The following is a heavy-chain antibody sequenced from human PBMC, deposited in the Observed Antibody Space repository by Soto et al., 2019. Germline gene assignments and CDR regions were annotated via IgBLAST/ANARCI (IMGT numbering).Heavy chain of an antibody. D-gene: IGHD2-21*02. CDR3: AKGVPAYCGGDCYDWFDP. V-gene: IGHV3-23*01. CDR2: ISGSGGST. Sequence: GGSLRLSCAASGFTFSSYAMSWVRQAPGKGLEWVSAISGSGGSTYYADSVKGRFTISRDNSKNTLYLQMNSLRAEDTAVYYCAKGVPAYCGGDCYDWFDPWGQGTLVTVSS. J-gene: IGHJ5*02. CDR1: GFTFSSYA.